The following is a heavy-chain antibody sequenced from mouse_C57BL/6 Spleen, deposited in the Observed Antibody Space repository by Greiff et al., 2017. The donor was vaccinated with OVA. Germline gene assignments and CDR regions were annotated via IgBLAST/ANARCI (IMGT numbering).Heavy chain of an antibody. CDR2: INPSNGGT. V-gene: IGHV1-53*01. Sequence: VQLQQPGTDLVKPGASVKLSCKASGYTFTSYWMHWVKQRPGQGLEWIGNINPSNGGTNYNEKFKSKATLTVDKSSSTAYMQLSSLTSEDSAVYYCARSGITTVVATRYFDVWGTGTTVTVSS. D-gene: IGHD1-1*01. CDR1: GYTFTSYW. CDR3: ARSGITTVVATRYFDV. J-gene: IGHJ1*03.